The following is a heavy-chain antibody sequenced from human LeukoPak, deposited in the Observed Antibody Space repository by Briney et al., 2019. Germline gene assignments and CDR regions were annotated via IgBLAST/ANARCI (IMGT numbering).Heavy chain of an antibody. J-gene: IGHJ4*02. V-gene: IGHV4-34*01. Sequence: NPSETLSLTCAVYGGSFSGYYWSWIRQPPGKGLEWIGEINHSGSTNYSPSLKSRATISVDTSKNQFSLKLSSVTAADTAVYYCARGRHSSSWYGGSYFDYWGQGTLVTVSS. CDR1: GGSFSGYY. CDR3: ARGRHSSSWYGGSYFDY. D-gene: IGHD6-13*01. CDR2: INHSGST.